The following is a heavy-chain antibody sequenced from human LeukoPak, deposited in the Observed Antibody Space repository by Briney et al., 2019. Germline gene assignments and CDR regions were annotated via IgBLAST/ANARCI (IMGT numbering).Heavy chain of an antibody. J-gene: IGHJ4*02. CDR3: ARPYDSSGYYYYY. Sequence: SETLSLTCAVYGGSFSGYYWSWIRQPPGKELEWIGEINHSGSTNYNPSLKSRVTISVDTSKNQFSLKLSSVTAADTAVYYCARPYDSSGYYYYYWGQGTLVTVSS. V-gene: IGHV4-34*01. CDR1: GGSFSGYY. D-gene: IGHD3-22*01. CDR2: INHSGST.